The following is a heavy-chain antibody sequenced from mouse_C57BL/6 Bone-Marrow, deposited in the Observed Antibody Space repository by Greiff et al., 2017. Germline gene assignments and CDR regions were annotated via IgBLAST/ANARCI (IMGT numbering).Heavy chain of an antibody. CDR3: VRAGGDLYAMDY. D-gene: IGHD3-3*01. Sequence: EVQGVESGGGLVQPKGSLKLSCAASGFSFNTYAMNWVRQAPGKGLEWVARIRSKSNNYATYYADSVKDRFTISRDDSESMLYLQMNNLKTEDTAMYYCVRAGGDLYAMDYWGQGTSVTVSS. J-gene: IGHJ4*01. CDR2: IRSKSNNYAT. CDR1: GFSFNTYA. V-gene: IGHV10-1*01.